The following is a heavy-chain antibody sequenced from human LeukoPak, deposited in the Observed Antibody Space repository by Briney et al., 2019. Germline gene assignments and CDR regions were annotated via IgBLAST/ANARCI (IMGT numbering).Heavy chain of an antibody. Sequence: PSETLSLTCTVSHDSIRSYYWSWIRQPPGKGLEWIGYIHYSGNTNYNPSLKSRVTISIDTSKNQFSLSLNSVTAADTAVYYCAKDLMWPGPTVFDSWGQGTLVTASS. CDR2: IHYSGNT. CDR1: HDSIRSYY. CDR3: AKDLMWPGPTVFDS. J-gene: IGHJ4*02. V-gene: IGHV4-59*01. D-gene: IGHD2-8*01.